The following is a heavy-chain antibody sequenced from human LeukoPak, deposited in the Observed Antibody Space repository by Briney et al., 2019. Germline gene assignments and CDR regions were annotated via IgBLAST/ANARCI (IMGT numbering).Heavy chain of an antibody. CDR1: GYTFTGYY. CDR3: ARSLRTTLGYYYHYMDV. CDR2: INPNSGGT. Sequence: GASVKVSCKASGYTFTGYYMHWVRQAPGQGLEWMGWINPNSGGTNYAQKFQGRVTMTRDTSISTAYMELSRLRSDDTAVYYCARSLRTTLGYYYHYMDVWGKGTTVTVSS. D-gene: IGHD5/OR15-5a*01. V-gene: IGHV1-2*02. J-gene: IGHJ6*03.